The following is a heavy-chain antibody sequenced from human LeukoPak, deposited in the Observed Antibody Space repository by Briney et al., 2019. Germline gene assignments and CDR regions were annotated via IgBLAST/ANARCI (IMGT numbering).Heavy chain of an antibody. CDR2: ISSSSGYI. CDR3: ARGSGSYYY. V-gene: IGHV3-21*01. CDR1: GFTFSSYS. Sequence: GGSLRLSCAAPGFTFSSYSMNWVRQAPGKGLEWVSSISSSSGYIYYADSVKGRFTISRDNAKNSLYLQMNRLRAEDPAEYYCARGSGSYYYWGQGTLVTVSS. D-gene: IGHD1-26*01. J-gene: IGHJ4*02.